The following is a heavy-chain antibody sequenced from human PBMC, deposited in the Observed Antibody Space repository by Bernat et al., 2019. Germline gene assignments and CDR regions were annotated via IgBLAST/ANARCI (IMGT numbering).Heavy chain of an antibody. Sequence: EVQLVESGGGLVKPGGSLRLSCAASGFTFSNAWMNWVRQAPGKGLEWVGRIKSKASRGTIDYAAPVKGRFTISRDDSKNTLSLQMHSLKTEDTAVYYCTTECSCRSSGGCYATDAFEIWGQGTMVTVSP. D-gene: IGHD2-15*01. V-gene: IGHV3-15*07. CDR1: GFTFSNAW. CDR2: IKSKASRGTI. J-gene: IGHJ3*02. CDR3: TTECSCRSSGGCYATDAFEI.